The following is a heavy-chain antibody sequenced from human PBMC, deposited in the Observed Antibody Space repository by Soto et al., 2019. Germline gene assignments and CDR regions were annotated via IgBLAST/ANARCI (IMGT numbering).Heavy chain of an antibody. CDR3: ARDYYDSSRYPIQRDWYFDL. Sequence: QVQLVESGAGVVQPGRSLRLSCAASGFTFSSYAMHWVRQAPGKGLEWVAVISYDVSNKYYADSVKGRFTISRDKSKNTPYLQMNSLRAEDTDVYYCARDYYDSSRYPIQRDWYFDLWGRGTLVPVS. D-gene: IGHD3-22*01. CDR1: GFTFSSYA. V-gene: IGHV3-30*14. J-gene: IGHJ2*01. CDR2: ISYDVSNK.